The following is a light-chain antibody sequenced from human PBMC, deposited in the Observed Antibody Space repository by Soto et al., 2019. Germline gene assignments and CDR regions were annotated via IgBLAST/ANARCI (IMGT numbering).Light chain of an antibody. Sequence: IQMTQSPSSLSASVGDRVTLTCRASRNISSDLNWYQQKPGKAPKLLIYRASTLQNGVPSRFSGSGSATDFTLTITTLQPEDFVTYSCQQSYSTLPYTFGQGTKVEIK. J-gene: IGKJ2*01. CDR1: RNISSD. CDR2: RAS. CDR3: QQSYSTLPYT. V-gene: IGKV1-39*01.